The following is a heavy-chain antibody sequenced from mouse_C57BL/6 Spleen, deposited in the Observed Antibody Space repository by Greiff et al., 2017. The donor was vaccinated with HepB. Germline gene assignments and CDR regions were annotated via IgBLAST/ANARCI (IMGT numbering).Heavy chain of an antibody. CDR2: INPNNGGT. CDR3: ARDGRD. Sequence: EVQLQQSGPELVKPGASVKISCKASGYTFTDYYMNWVKQSHGKSLEWIGDINPNNGGTSYNQKFKGKATLTVDKSSSTAYMELRSLTSEDSAVYYCARDGRDWGQGTTLTVSS. J-gene: IGHJ2*01. V-gene: IGHV1-26*01. CDR1: GYTFTDYY.